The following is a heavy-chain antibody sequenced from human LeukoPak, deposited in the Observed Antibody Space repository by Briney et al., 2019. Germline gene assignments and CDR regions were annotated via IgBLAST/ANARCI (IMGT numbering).Heavy chain of an antibody. Sequence: ASVKVSCKASGYTFTGYYMHWVRQAPGQGLEWMGWINPNSGGTNYAQKFQGRVTMTRDTSISTAYTELSRLRSDDTAVYYCAREYSSSSDWFDPWGQGTLVTVSS. J-gene: IGHJ5*02. CDR3: AREYSSSSDWFDP. CDR1: GYTFTGYY. D-gene: IGHD6-6*01. CDR2: INPNSGGT. V-gene: IGHV1-2*02.